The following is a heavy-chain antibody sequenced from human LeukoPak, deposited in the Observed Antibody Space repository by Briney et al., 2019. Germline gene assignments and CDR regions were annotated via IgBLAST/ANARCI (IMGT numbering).Heavy chain of an antibody. D-gene: IGHD2-2*03. J-gene: IGHJ6*03. CDR2: INWNGGST. CDR1: GFTFDDYG. V-gene: IGHV3-20*04. Sequence: PGGSLRLSCAASGFTFDDYGMSWVRQAPGKGLEWVSGINWNGGSTGYADSVKGRFTISRDNAKNSLYLQMNSLRAEDTAVYYCARANGYCSSTSCQEDYYYYYMDVWGKGTTVTISS. CDR3: ARANGYCSSTSCQEDYYYYYMDV.